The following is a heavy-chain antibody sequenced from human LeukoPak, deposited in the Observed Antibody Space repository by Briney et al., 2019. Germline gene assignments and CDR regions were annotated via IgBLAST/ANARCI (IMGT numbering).Heavy chain of an antibody. CDR2: INPSTGDT. J-gene: IGHJ5*02. D-gene: IGHD2-8*01. CDR3: ARRGYCTNGVCYTWWFDP. CDR1: GYTFTGYY. Sequence: ASVKVSCKTSGYTFTGYYMHWVRQAPGQGLEWMGWINPSTGDTNYAQKFQGRVTMTTDTSTSTAYMELRSLGSDDTAVYYCARRGYCTNGVCYTWWFDPWGQGTLVTVSS. V-gene: IGHV1-2*02.